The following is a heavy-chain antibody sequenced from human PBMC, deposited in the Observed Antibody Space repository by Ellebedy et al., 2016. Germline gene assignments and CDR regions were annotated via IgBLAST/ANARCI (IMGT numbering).Heavy chain of an antibody. CDR2: ISAYNGNT. CDR3: ARGNWNYCVY. J-gene: IGHJ4*02. CDR1: GYTFTSYG. V-gene: IGHV1-18*01. D-gene: IGHD1-20*01. Sequence: ASVKVSXXASGYTFTSYGISWVRQAPGQGLEWMGWISAYNGNTNYAQKFQGRVTMTRDTSTSTVYMELSSLRSEDTAVYYCARGNWNYCVYWGQGTLVTVSS.